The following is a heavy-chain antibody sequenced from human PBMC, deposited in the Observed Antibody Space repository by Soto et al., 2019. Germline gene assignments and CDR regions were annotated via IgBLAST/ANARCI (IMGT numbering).Heavy chain of an antibody. J-gene: IGHJ4*02. V-gene: IGHV4-34*01. Sequence: QVQLQQWGAGLLKPSATLSLTCTVYGGSFSGNYWSWIRQPPGMGLEWIGEISHSGSGTNYNPSLKSPLTISVDTSKSQFSLKPSSATAADTAMYYCARGHLPGGNRLYYDYRGQGTLVTVSS. CDR3: ARGHLPGGNRLYYDY. CDR2: ISHSGSGT. D-gene: IGHD2-15*01. CDR1: GGSFSGNY.